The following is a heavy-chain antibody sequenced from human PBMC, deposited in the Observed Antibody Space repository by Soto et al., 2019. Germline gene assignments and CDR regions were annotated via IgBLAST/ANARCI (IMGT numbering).Heavy chain of an antibody. CDR1: GYTFTGYY. CDR3: ARLGSIVGAADY. D-gene: IGHD1-26*01. V-gene: IGHV1-2*02. J-gene: IGHJ4*02. Sequence: AAVKVSCKSSGYTFTGYYMHWVRQAPRQGLEWMGWINPNSGGTNYAQKFQGRVTMTRDTSISTAYMELSRLRSDDTAVYYCARLGSIVGAADYWGQGTLVTVSS. CDR2: INPNSGGT.